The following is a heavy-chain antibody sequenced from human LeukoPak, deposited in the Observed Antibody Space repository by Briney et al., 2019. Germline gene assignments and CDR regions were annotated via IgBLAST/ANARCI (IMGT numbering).Heavy chain of an antibody. V-gene: IGHV3-9*01. Sequence: GGSLRLSCAASGFTFDDYAMHWVRQAPGKGLEWVSGISWNSGSIGYADSVKGRFTISRDNAKNSLYLQMNSLRAEDTALYYCAKDMKVRGPSAYFQHWGQGTLVTVSS. D-gene: IGHD3-10*01. CDR1: GFTFDDYA. CDR3: AKDMKVRGPSAYFQH. CDR2: ISWNSGSI. J-gene: IGHJ1*01.